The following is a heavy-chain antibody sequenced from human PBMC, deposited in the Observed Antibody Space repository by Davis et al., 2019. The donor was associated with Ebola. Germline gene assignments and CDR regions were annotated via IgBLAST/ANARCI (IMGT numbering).Heavy chain of an antibody. CDR1: GFTFSSYA. Sequence: GESLKISCAASGFTFSSYAMHWVRQAPGKGLEWVAVISYDGSNKYYADSVKGRFTISRDNSKNTLYLQMNSLRAEDTAVYYCAKELAAAGSFGMDVWGKGTTVTVSS. J-gene: IGHJ6*04. D-gene: IGHD6-13*01. CDR2: ISYDGSNK. CDR3: AKELAAAGSFGMDV. V-gene: IGHV3-30*04.